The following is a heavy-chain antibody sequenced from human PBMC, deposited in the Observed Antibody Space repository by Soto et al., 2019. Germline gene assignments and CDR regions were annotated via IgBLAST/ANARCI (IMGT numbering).Heavy chain of an antibody. CDR3: ARIAEENYYGSGSSKFYYYGMDV. Sequence: SVKVSCKASGGTFSSYAISWVRQAPGQGLEWMGGIIPTFGTANYAQKFQGRVTITADESTSTAYMELSSLRSEDTAVYYCARIAEENYYGSGSSKFYYYGMDVWGQGTTVTVSS. V-gene: IGHV1-69*13. D-gene: IGHD3-10*01. CDR1: GGTFSSYA. CDR2: IIPTFGTA. J-gene: IGHJ6*02.